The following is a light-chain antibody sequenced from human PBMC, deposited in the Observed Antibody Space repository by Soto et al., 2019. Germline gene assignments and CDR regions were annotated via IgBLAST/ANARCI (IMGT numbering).Light chain of an antibody. Sequence: QSVLTQPPSASGTPGQRVTISCSGSSSNIGRDFVYWYQQVPGTAPKPLIYSDNQRYSGVPDRFSGSKSGTSASLTISGLRSEDEADYYCSSYTSNNTVVFGGGTKLTVL. CDR2: SDN. J-gene: IGLJ2*01. CDR1: SSNIGRDF. CDR3: SSYTSNNTVV. V-gene: IGLV1-47*02.